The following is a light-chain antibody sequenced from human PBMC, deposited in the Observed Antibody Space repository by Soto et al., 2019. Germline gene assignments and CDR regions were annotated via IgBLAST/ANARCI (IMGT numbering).Light chain of an antibody. CDR2: DAS. V-gene: IGKV1-5*01. Sequence: GDRVTITCRASKSISSWLAWYQQKPGKTPKLLIYDASSLESGVPSRFSGSGSGTEFTLTISSLQPDDFATYYCPQYKSDQFTFGPGNTVDIK. CDR1: KSISSW. CDR3: PQYKSDQFT. J-gene: IGKJ3*01.